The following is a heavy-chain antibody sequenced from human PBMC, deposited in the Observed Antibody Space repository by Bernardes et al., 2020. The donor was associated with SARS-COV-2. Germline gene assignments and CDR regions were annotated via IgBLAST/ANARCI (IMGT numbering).Heavy chain of an antibody. CDR1: GYTFTSYG. CDR2: ISAYNGNT. J-gene: IGHJ6*02. CDR3: ARVDITMVRGVPPHYYYYGMDV. V-gene: IGHV1-18*01. Sequence: AAVKDTCKASGYTFTSYGISWVRQAPGQELEWMGWISAYNGNTNYAQKLQGRVTMTTDTSTSTAYMELRSLRSDDTAVYYCARVDITMVRGVPPHYYYYGMDVWGQGTTVTVSS. D-gene: IGHD3-10*01.